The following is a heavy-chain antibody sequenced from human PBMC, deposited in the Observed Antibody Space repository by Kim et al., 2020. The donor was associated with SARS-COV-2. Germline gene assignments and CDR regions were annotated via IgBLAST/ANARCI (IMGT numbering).Heavy chain of an antibody. Sequence: NYNPSLKSRVTISVDTSKNQFSLKRSSVTAADTAVYYCARRDRDGYKHDYWGQGTLVTVSS. J-gene: IGHJ4*02. CDR3: ARRDRDGYKHDY. V-gene: IGHV4-59*08. D-gene: IGHD5-12*01.